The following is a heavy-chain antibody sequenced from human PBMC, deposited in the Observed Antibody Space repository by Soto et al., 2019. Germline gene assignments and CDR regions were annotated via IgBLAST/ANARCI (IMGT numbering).Heavy chain of an antibody. J-gene: IGHJ3*02. CDR2: IYYSGRT. V-gene: IGHV4-30-4*01. CDR1: GGSISSGDYY. Sequence: SETLSLTCTVSGGSISSGDYYWSWIRQPPGKGLEWIGYIYYSGRTYYNKSLKSRVTISVDTSKNQFSLKLISVTAAGTVVYYFARSDLFLKAAGTLDIWGQGTMVTVSS. D-gene: IGHD6-13*01. CDR3: ARSDLFLKAAGTLDI.